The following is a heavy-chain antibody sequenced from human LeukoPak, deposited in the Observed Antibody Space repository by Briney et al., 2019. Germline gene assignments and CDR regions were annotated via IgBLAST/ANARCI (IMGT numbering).Heavy chain of an antibody. D-gene: IGHD3-10*01. J-gene: IGHJ5*02. CDR1: GFTFTTYW. V-gene: IGHV3-7*04. CDR2: IKQDGSEQ. Sequence: PGGSLRLSCAASGFTFTTYWMGWVRQAPGKGLEWVANIKQDGSEQYYVDSVKGRFTISRDNAKNSLYLQMNSLTAEDTAVHYCVRAHHPGGWFDPWGQGTLVTVSS. CDR3: VRAHHPGGWFDP.